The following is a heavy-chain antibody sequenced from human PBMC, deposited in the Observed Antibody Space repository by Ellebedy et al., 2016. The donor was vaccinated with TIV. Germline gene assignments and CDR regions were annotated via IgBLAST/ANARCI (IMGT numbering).Heavy chain of an antibody. CDR1: GFTFDDYA. CDR2: ISGDGGST. D-gene: IGHD5-12*01. CDR3: ARDPNSPGDTGYGDY. Sequence: GESLKISCAASGFTFDDYAMHWVRQAPGKGLEWVSLISGDGGSTYYADSVKGRFTISRDNAKRSLYLQMNSLRAEDTAVYYCARDPNSPGDTGYGDYWGQGAVVTVSS. V-gene: IGHV3-43*02. J-gene: IGHJ4*02.